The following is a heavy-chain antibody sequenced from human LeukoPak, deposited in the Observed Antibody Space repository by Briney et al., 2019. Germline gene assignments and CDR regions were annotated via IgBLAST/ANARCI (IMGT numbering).Heavy chain of an antibody. CDR1: GFTFSSYW. J-gene: IGHJ4*02. Sequence: GGSLRLSCAASGFTFSSYWMHWVRQAPGKGLVWVSRINSDGSSTSYADSVKGRFTISRDNAKNTLYLQMNSLRAEDTAVYYCARDMDGRYGGNLIDYWGQGTLVTVSS. V-gene: IGHV3-74*01. D-gene: IGHD4-23*01. CDR3: ARDMDGRYGGNLIDY. CDR2: INSDGSST.